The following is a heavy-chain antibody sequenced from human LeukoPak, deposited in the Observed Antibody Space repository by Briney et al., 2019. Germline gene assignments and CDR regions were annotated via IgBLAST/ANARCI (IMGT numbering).Heavy chain of an antibody. D-gene: IGHD4-17*01. V-gene: IGHV4-34*01. J-gene: IGHJ3*02. Sequence: SETLSLTCAVYGGSFSVYYWSWIRQPPGKGLEWIGEINHSGSTNYNPSLKSRVTISVDTSKNQFSLKLSSVTAADTAVYYCARGLGNYGDYVNAFDIWGQGTMVTVSS. CDR3: ARGLGNYGDYVNAFDI. CDR1: GGSFSVYY. CDR2: INHSGST.